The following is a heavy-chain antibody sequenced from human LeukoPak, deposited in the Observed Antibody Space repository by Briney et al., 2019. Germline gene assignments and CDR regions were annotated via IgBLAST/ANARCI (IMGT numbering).Heavy chain of an antibody. J-gene: IGHJ4*02. CDR2: ISYDGSNK. CDR3: ARGASGWYSDY. V-gene: IGHV3-30-3*01. CDR1: GFTFSSYA. D-gene: IGHD6-19*01. Sequence: GGALRLSCAASGFTFSSYAMHWVRQAPGKGLEGVAVISYDGSNKYYADSVKGGFTISRDNSKNTLYLQMNSLRAEDTAVYYCARGASGWYSDYWGRGTLVTVSS.